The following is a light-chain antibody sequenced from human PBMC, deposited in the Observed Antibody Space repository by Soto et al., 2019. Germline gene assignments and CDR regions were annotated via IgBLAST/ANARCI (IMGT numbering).Light chain of an antibody. CDR2: DAS. V-gene: IGKV3-20*01. J-gene: IGKJ1*01. CDR3: QQYNNWPPWT. CDR1: QTVRNNY. Sequence: VLTQSPGTLSLSPGERTTLSCRASQTVRNNYLAWYQQKPGQAPTLLIYDASNRATGIPDRFSGGGSGTDFTLTISRLEPEDFAVYYCQQYNNWPPWTFGQGTKVEIK.